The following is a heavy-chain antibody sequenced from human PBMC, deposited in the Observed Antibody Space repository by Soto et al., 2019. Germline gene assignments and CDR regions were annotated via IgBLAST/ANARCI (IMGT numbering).Heavy chain of an antibody. V-gene: IGHV4-4*02. Sequence: SETLSLTCTVSSGSIKTDVWWSWLRRPPGKGLEWIGEIYQNGHTNYNPSLKSRVTMSVDKSKNQFSLMLTSVTAADTAMYYRVREAAVAGETDRFDYWGQGILVTVSS. CDR1: SGSIKTDVW. D-gene: IGHD6-19*01. CDR2: IYQNGHT. CDR3: VREAAVAGETDRFDY. J-gene: IGHJ4*02.